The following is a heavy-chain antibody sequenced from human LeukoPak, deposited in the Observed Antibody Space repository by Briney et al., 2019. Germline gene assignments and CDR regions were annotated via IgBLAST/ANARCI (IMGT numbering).Heavy chain of an antibody. Sequence: PGGSLRLSCTASGFTFTSYSINWVRQAPGKGLEWVSYISSSSSTIYYADSVKGRFTISRDNAKNSLYLQMNSLRAEDTAVYYCARAPPIFGVVEYYFDYWGQGTLVTVSS. CDR2: ISSSSSTI. CDR3: ARAPPIFGVVEYYFDY. D-gene: IGHD3-3*01. V-gene: IGHV3-48*01. CDR1: GFTFTSYS. J-gene: IGHJ4*02.